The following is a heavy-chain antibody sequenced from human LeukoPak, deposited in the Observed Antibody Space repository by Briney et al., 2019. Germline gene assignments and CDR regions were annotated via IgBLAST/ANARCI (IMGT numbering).Heavy chain of an antibody. CDR1: GFTFGDYA. D-gene: IGHD6-13*01. Sequence: PGGSLRLSCTASGFTFGDYAMSWVRQAPGKGLEWVGFIRSKAYGGTTEYAASVKGRFTISRDDSKSIAYLHMNSLKTEDTAVYYCSSSPEWQLVDYWGQGTLVTVSS. CDR3: SSSPEWQLVDY. J-gene: IGHJ4*02. V-gene: IGHV3-49*04. CDR2: IRSKAYGGTT.